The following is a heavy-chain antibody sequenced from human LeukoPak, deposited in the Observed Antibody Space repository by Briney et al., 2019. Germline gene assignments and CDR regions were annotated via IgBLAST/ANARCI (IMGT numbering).Heavy chain of an antibody. D-gene: IGHD1-14*01. CDR3: ARLTGIGGGFDY. CDR2: IYYSGST. CDR1: GGSISNYY. V-gene: IGHV4-59*01. J-gene: IGHJ4*02. Sequence: SETLSLTCTVSGGSISNYYWSWIRQPPGKGLEWIGYIYYSGSTNYNPSLKSRVTISGDTSKNQFSLKLSSVTAADTAVYYCARLTGIGGGFDYWGQGTLVTVSS.